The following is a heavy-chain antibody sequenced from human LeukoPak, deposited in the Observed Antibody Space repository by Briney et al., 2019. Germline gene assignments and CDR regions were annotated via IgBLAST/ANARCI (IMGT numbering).Heavy chain of an antibody. CDR3: AKPSKPGYYDIFYDAFDI. Sequence: SETLSLACTVSGGSISSCYWSWIRQPPGKGLEWIGYIHYSGSTNYNPSLKSRVTISVDTSKNQFSLKLSSVTAADTAVYYCAKPSKPGYYDIFYDAFDIWGQGTMVTVSS. J-gene: IGHJ3*02. CDR1: GGSISSCY. D-gene: IGHD3-9*01. CDR2: IHYSGST. V-gene: IGHV4-59*01.